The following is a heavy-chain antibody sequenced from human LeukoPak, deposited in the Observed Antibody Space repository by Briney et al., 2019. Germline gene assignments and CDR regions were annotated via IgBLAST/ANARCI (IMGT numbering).Heavy chain of an antibody. V-gene: IGHV3-23*01. CDR3: ARPGERGTTVAVNFDY. D-gene: IGHD4-23*01. Sequence: PGGSLRLSCAASGFTFSSYAMSWVRQAPGKGLEWVSAISGSGGSTYYADSVKGRFTISRDNAKNSLYLQMDSLRAEDTAVYYCARPGERGTTVAVNFDYWGQGTLVTVSS. CDR1: GFTFSSYA. CDR2: ISGSGGST. J-gene: IGHJ4*02.